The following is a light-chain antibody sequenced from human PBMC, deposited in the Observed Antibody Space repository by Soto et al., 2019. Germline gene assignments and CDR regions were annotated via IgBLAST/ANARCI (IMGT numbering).Light chain of an antibody. CDR1: LSISRG. Sequence: IQLTQSTSTMSASVGARVTITCRGSLSISRGLAWYQQKPGKAPKLVIYKASSLESGVPSRFSGSGSGTEFTLNINRLEADDFATYSCQQHNSLSISFGQGTLLEIK. J-gene: IGKJ5*01. V-gene: IGKV1-5*03. CDR3: QQHNSLSIS. CDR2: KAS.